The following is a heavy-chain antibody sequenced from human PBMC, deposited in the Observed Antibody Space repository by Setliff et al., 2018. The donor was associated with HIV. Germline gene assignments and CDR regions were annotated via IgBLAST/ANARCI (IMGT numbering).Heavy chain of an antibody. D-gene: IGHD3-3*01. J-gene: IGHJ6*02. CDR1: GYIFIRYY. Sequence: ASVKVSCKTSGYIFIRYYIFWVRQAPGQGLEWMGNINPHTGVTKYAEKFHGRVTMTRDTSINTIYMELSRLRSDDTAVYYCARDLRDGFEEWFSTLDDGMDVWGQGTTVTVSS. CDR3: ARDLRDGFEEWFSTLDDGMDV. V-gene: IGHV1-2*02. CDR2: INPHTGVT.